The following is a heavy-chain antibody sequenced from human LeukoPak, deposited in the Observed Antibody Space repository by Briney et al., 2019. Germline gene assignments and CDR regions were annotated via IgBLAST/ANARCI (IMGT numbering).Heavy chain of an antibody. V-gene: IGHV3-7*01. CDR1: GLNFRTSW. Sequence: PGGSLRLSCTASGLNFRTSWMSWVRQSPGEGLEFLANIRYDGTVKNYMDSVKGRLTISRDNPKNSLYLQMDSLRADDTAVHYCAKDRDSSSFDYCGWGVGATVSS. D-gene: IGHD6-13*01. CDR3: AKDRDSSSFDY. J-gene: IGHJ4*02. CDR2: IRYDGTVK.